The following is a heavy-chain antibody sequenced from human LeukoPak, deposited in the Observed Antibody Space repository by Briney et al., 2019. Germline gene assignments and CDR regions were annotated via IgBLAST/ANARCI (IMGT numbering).Heavy chain of an antibody. CDR2: LDGSGTYI. D-gene: IGHD2-15*01. CDR1: GFTFNSYA. V-gene: IGHV3-23*01. J-gene: IGHJ6*02. CDR3: ARGCGGGSCYFRYGMDV. Sequence: GGSLRLSCAASGFTFNSYAMSWVRQAPGKGLEWVSSLDGSGTYIYYGDSVKGRFTISRDNSKNILYLQMNSLKAEDTAVYYCARGCGGGSCYFRYGMDVWGQGTTVTVS.